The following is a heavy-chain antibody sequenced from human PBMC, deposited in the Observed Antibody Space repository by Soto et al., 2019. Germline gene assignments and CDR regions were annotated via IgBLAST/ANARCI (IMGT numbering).Heavy chain of an antibody. CDR1: GLTISNAW. Sequence: EVQLVESGGGFIYPGGSLRLSCAASGLTISNAWMNWVRQAPGKGLEWVGRSKTNTEGGTTDYAAAVKGRFTVSRDDSKNTLYLQMNSLKTEHTAVYYCTTGSVEGVWGQGTTVTVSS. D-gene: IGHD2-15*01. V-gene: IGHV3-15*07. CDR3: TTGSVEGV. CDR2: SKTNTEGGTT. J-gene: IGHJ6*02.